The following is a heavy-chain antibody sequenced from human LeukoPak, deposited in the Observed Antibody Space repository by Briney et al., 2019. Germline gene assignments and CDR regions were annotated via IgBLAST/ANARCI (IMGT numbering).Heavy chain of an antibody. D-gene: IGHD4-17*01. CDR2: IYGSTSA. CDR3: AKDRWETTIGDAFGF. V-gene: IGHV3-66*01. J-gene: IGHJ3*01. Sequence: GGSLRLSCAASGFTVSSNYINWVRQAPGKGLEWVSLIYGSTSADYADSVKGRFTISRDTSMNTVYLQMNSLRVEDTAVYYCAKDRWETTIGDAFGFWGQGTKVAVSS. CDR1: GFTVSSNY.